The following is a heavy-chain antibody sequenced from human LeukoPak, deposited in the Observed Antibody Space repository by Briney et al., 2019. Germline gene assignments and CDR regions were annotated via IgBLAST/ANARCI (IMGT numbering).Heavy chain of an antibody. V-gene: IGHV3-30*03. J-gene: IGHJ5*02. CDR1: GFTFSSYG. CDR2: ISYDGSNK. D-gene: IGHD5-12*01. Sequence: GRSLRLSCAASGFTFSSYGMHWVRQAPGKGLEWVAVISYDGSNKYYVDSVKGRFTISRDNSKNTLYLQMNSLRAKDTAVYYCAREWARSGYDAWGQGTLVTVSS. CDR3: AREWARSGYDA.